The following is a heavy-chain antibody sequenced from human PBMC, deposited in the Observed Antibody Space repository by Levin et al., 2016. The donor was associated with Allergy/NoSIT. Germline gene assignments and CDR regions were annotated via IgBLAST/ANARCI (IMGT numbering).Heavy chain of an antibody. D-gene: IGHD6-6*01. CDR2: IYHSGST. CDR3: ASRTLVGAFDI. Sequence: SETLSLTCAVSGGSISSGGYSWSWIRQPPGKGLEWIGYIYHSGSTYYNPSLKSRVTISVDRSKNQFSLKLSSVTAADTAVYYCASRTLVGAFDIWGQGTMVTVSS. V-gene: IGHV4-30-2*01. J-gene: IGHJ3*02. CDR1: GGSISSGGYS.